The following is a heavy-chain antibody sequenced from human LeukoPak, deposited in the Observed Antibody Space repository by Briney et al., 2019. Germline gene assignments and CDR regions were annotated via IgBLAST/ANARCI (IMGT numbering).Heavy chain of an antibody. Sequence: GGSLRLSCAASGFTFSAYTMNWVRQAPGKGLEWVSGIVGTSKAYYADSVRGRFTISRDNSKSTLYLQMNGLRAEDTAVYYCAKDRVPDGRWDVDYWGLGTPVTVSS. J-gene: IGHJ4*02. CDR1: GFTFSAYT. D-gene: IGHD5-24*01. CDR3: AKDRVPDGRWDVDY. CDR2: IVGTSKA. V-gene: IGHV3-23*01.